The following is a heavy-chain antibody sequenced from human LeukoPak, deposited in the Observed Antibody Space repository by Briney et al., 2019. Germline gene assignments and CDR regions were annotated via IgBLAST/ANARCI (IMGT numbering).Heavy chain of an antibody. CDR1: GYTFTSYA. CDR3: ARGDTRNPTLFDY. V-gene: IGHV1-2*02. J-gene: IGHJ4*02. D-gene: IGHD3-16*01. CDR2: INPNSGGT. Sequence: ASGKVSCKASGYTFTSYAMNWVRQAPGQGLEWMGWINPNSGGTNYAQKFQGRVTMTRDTSISTAYMELSRLRSDDTAVYYCARGDTRNPTLFDYWGQGTLVTVSS.